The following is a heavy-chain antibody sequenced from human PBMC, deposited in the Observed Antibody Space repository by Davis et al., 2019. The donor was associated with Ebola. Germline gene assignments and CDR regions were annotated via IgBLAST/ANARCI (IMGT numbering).Heavy chain of an antibody. CDR2: INHSGST. Sequence: SDTLSLTFAVYGGSFSGYYWSWIRQPPGKGLEWIGEINHSGSTNSNPSLKSRVTMSVDTSKNQFSLKLSSVTAADTAVYYCARGPPVAFLEWLYPAGDWFDPWGQGTLVTVSS. CDR1: GGSFSGYY. D-gene: IGHD3-3*01. CDR3: ARGPPVAFLEWLYPAGDWFDP. J-gene: IGHJ5*02. V-gene: IGHV4-34*01.